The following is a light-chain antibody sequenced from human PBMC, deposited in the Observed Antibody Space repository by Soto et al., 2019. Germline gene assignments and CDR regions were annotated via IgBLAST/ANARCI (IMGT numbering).Light chain of an antibody. CDR1: SSDVGNYNL. CDR3: CSYADSSTYV. CDR2: EDT. J-gene: IGLJ1*01. V-gene: IGLV2-23*01. Sequence: QYALTQPASVSGSPGQSITISCTGTSSDVGNYNLVSWYQQHPGKAPKLIIYEDTKRPSGVSNRFSGSKSGNTASLTISGLQAEDEADYYCCSYADSSTYVFGTGTKLTVL.